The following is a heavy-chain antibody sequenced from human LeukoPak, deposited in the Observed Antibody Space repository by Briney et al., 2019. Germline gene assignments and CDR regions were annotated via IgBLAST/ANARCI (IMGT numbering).Heavy chain of an antibody. D-gene: IGHD2-2*02. CDR3: ARGYCSSTSCYTWYFDL. CDR1: GYTFTSYD. V-gene: IGHV1-8*03. Sequence: ASVKVSCKASGYTFTSYDINWVRQATGQGLEWMGWMNPNSGNTGYAQKFQGRVTITRNTSISTAYMELSSLRSEDTAVYYCARGYCSSTSCYTWYFDLWGRGTLVTVSS. J-gene: IGHJ2*01. CDR2: MNPNSGNT.